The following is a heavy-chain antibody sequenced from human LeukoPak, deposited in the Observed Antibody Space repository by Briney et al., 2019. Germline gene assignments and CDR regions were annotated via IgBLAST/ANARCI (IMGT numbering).Heavy chain of an antibody. Sequence: ASVKVSCKASGYTFSAYDISWMRQAPGQGLEWMGGINTNTGNPTYAQGFTGRFVFSLDSSVSTAYLQIDSVEAEDTAVYFCARDLAVPGIARGYWGQGTLVTVSS. V-gene: IGHV7-4-1*01. J-gene: IGHJ4*02. D-gene: IGHD6-19*01. CDR2: INTNTGNP. CDR1: GYTFSAYD. CDR3: ARDLAVPGIARGY.